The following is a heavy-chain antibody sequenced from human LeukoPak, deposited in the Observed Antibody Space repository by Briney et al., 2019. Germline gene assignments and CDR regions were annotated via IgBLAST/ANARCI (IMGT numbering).Heavy chain of an antibody. J-gene: IGHJ5*02. CDR1: GGSISSSSYY. V-gene: IGHV4-39*01. CDR3: ARQGGDWFGELFGWFDP. CDR2: IYYSGST. D-gene: IGHD3-10*01. Sequence: SETLSLTCTVSGGSISSSSYYWGWIRQPPGTGLEWIGSIYYSGSTYYNPSLKSRVTISVDTSKNQFSLKLSSVTAADTAVYYCARQGGDWFGELFGWFDPWGQGTLVTVSS.